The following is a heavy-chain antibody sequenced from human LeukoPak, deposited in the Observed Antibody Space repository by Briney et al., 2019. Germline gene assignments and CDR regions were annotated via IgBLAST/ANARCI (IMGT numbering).Heavy chain of an antibody. D-gene: IGHD3-10*01. Sequence: ASVKVSCKASGYTFTDYYLHWVRQAPGQGLEWMGWINPNSGGTNYAQKFQGRVTMTRDTSINTAYMELSRLRSDDTAVYYRARAVSRSGFDYWGQGTVVIVSS. V-gene: IGHV1-2*02. CDR3: ARAVSRSGFDY. CDR2: INPNSGGT. J-gene: IGHJ4*02. CDR1: GYTFTDYY.